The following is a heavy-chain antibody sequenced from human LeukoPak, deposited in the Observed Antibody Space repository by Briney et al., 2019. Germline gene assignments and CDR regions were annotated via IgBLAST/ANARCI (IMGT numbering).Heavy chain of an antibody. CDR3: ARRDITSGWSFNY. V-gene: IGHV4-4*07. J-gene: IGHJ4*02. CDR2: GHSSGRT. D-gene: IGHD6-19*01. Sequence: PSETLSLTCSVSGDSISNYHWSWIRQPAGKGLEWIGQGHSSGRTNYNPPLEGRVTVSIDTPENQFSLTIRSVTAADTAIYYCARRDITSGWSFNYWGQGILVTVS. CDR1: GDSISNYH.